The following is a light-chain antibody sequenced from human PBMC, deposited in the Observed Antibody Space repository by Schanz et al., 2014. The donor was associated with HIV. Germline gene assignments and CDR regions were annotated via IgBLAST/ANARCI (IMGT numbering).Light chain of an antibody. V-gene: IGLV1-47*02. Sequence: SVLTQPPSASGTPGQRVTISCSGSSSNIGTYGATWYQQFPGTAPKLLIYNNNQRPSGVPDRFSGSKSGTSASLAISGLRSEDEADYYCSSYAGGHDLLFGGGTKLTVL. CDR2: NNN. CDR3: SSYAGGHDLL. J-gene: IGLJ2*01. CDR1: SSNIGTYG.